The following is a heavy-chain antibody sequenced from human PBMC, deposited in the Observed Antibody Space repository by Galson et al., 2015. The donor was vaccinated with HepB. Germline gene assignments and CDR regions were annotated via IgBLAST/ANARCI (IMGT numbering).Heavy chain of an antibody. V-gene: IGHV4-34*01. CDR3: ARCGTRPVYYYGSGPKFRGAFDI. CDR1: GVSISGYY. CDR2: INHSGST. Sequence: ETLSLTCTVSGVSISGYYWSWIRQPPGKGLEWIGEINHSGSTNYNPSLKSRVTISVDTSKNQFSLKLSSVTAADTAVYYCARCGTRPVYYYGSGPKFRGAFDIWGQGTMVTVSS. J-gene: IGHJ3*02. D-gene: IGHD3-10*01.